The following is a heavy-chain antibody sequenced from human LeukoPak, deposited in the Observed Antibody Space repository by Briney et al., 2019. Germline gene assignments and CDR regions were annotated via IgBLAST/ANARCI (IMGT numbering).Heavy chain of an antibody. Sequence: GGSLRLSCAASGFTFSSYAMSWVRQAPGKGLEWVSVISGSGGDTYYADSVKGRFTISRHNSKNTLYLQMNSLRAEVTAIYYCAKTGCTSTGCYENYWGQGTLVTVSS. CDR1: GFTFSSYA. CDR3: AKTGCTSTGCYENY. CDR2: ISGSGGDT. V-gene: IGHV3-23*01. D-gene: IGHD2-2*01. J-gene: IGHJ4*02.